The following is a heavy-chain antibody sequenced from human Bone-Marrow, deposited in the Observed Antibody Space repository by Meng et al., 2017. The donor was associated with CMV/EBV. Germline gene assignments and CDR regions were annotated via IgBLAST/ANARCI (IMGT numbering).Heavy chain of an antibody. CDR1: GFSLSTSGVG. D-gene: IGHD3-16*02. V-gene: IGHV2-5*01. J-gene: IGHJ4*02. CDR3: AHRLSVKGHFDY. Sequence: CTFSGFSLSTSGVGVGWIRQPPGKALEWLALIYWNDDKRYSPSLKSRLTITKDTSKNQVVLTMTNMDPVDTATYYCAHRLSVKGHFDYWGQGTLVTVSS. CDR2: IYWNDDK.